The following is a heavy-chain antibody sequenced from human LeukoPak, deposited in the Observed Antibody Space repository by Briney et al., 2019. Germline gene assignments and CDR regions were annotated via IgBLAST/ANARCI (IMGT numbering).Heavy chain of an antibody. Sequence: SETLSLTCAVYGGSFSGYYWSWIRQPPGKGLEWIGEINHSGSTNYNPSLKSRVTISVDTSKNQFSLKLSSVTAADTAVYYCARDRNHVGNYYYYYMDVWGKGTTVTVSS. CDR3: ARDRNHVGNYYYYYMDV. J-gene: IGHJ6*03. CDR2: INHSGST. D-gene: IGHD1-14*01. V-gene: IGHV4-34*01. CDR1: GGSFSGYY.